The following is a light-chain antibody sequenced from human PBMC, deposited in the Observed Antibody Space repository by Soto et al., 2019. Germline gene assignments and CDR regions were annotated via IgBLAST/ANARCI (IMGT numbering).Light chain of an antibody. J-gene: IGKJ1*01. CDR2: GPS. Sequence: EIVMTQSPATLSVSQGERATLSCRASQSVSYNLAWYQHKPGQAPRLLIYGPSTRATGIPARFSGSGSGTEFTLTISSLQSEDFALYYCQQYNNWPRTVGQGTKVDSK. CDR3: QQYNNWPRT. V-gene: IGKV3-15*01. CDR1: QSVSYN.